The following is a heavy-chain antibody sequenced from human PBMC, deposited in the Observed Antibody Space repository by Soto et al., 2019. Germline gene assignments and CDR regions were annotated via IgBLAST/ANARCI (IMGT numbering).Heavy chain of an antibody. Sequence: EVHLLESGGDLVQPGGYLRLSCAAAGCSFSNYGMTWVRQTPGKGLEWVSTITSGAGSTYYAASVKGRFTISRDNSKNTLYLQMNSLRVEDTAIYYCAKDNSVVGIFHYFDFWGQGTLLTVSS. V-gene: IGHV3-23*01. CDR1: GCSFSNYG. CDR2: ITSGAGST. CDR3: AKDNSVVGIFHYFDF. D-gene: IGHD2-21*01. J-gene: IGHJ4*02.